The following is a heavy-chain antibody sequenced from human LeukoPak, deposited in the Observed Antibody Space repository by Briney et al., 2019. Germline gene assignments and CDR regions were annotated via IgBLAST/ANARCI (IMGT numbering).Heavy chain of an antibody. CDR3: ARQVWSGYSFDP. CDR2: IYYSGST. D-gene: IGHD3-3*01. V-gene: IGHV4-39*07. Sequence: SESLSLTCTVSGGSISGSGYYWGWIRQPPGKGLELIGRIYYSGSTYYDPSLKSRVTISIDTSKNQFSLKLSSVTAADTAVYYCARQVWSGYSFDPWGQGALVTVSS. J-gene: IGHJ5*02. CDR1: GGSISGSGYY.